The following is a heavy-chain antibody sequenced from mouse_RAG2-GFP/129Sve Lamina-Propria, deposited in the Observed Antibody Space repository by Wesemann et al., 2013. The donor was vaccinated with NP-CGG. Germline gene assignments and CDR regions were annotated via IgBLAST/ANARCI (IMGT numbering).Heavy chain of an antibody. J-gene: IGHJ2*01. CDR1: GYTFTSYW. V-gene: IGHV1-69*02. CDR3: ARGLLTGNFFDY. D-gene: IGHD3-1*01. Sequence: QVQLQQPGAELVKPGASVKMSCKASGYTFTSYWITWVKQRPGQGLEWIGEIDPSDSYTNYNQKFKGKATLTVDTSSSTAYMQLSSLTSEDSAVYYCARGLLTGNFFDYWGQGTTLTVSS. CDR2: IDPSDSYT.